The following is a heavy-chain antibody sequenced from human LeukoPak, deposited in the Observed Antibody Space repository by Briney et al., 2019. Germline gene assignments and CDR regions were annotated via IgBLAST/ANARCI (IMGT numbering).Heavy chain of an antibody. CDR2: INAGNGNR. J-gene: IGHJ3*02. D-gene: IGHD3-22*01. CDR3: ASSGIYDPSAFDI. CDR1: GYIFTTYT. V-gene: IGHV1-3*01. Sequence: ASVKVSCKASGYIFTTYTVHWVRQAPGQRLEWMGWINAGNGNRKHSQKFQGRVTITRDTSASTVYMELSSLRSEDTAVYYCASSGIYDPSAFDIWGQGTMVTVSS.